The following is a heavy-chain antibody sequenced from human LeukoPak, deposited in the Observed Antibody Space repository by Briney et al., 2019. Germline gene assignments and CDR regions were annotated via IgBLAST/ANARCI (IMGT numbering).Heavy chain of an antibody. CDR2: ISGSINYI. D-gene: IGHD2/OR15-2a*01. V-gene: IGHV3-21*01. J-gene: IGHJ4*02. Sequence: GGSLRLSCAASGFTFNSYSMNWVRQAPGKGLEWVSSISGSINYISYADSVKGRLTISRDNAKNSLFLQMNSLRADDTAVYYCARGEERRDLLSPYFFDYWGQGTLVTVSS. CDR1: GFTFNSYS. CDR3: ARGEERRDLLSPYFFDY.